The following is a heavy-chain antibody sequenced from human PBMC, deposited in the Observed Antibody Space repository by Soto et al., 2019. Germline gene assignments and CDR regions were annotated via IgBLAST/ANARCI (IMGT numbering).Heavy chain of an antibody. V-gene: IGHV1-69*01. J-gene: IGHJ4*02. D-gene: IGHD1-7*01. CDR3: ARDTVTGTTPYLFDY. Sequence: QVQLVQSGAEVRKPGSSVSVSCRASGGTFSSYAINWVRQAPGQGLEWMGGIIPIFGPANYAQRFQGRVTITADESTSTAYMELSSLRSEDTAVYFCARDTVTGTTPYLFDYWGQGTLVTVSS. CDR1: GGTFSSYA. CDR2: IIPIFGPA.